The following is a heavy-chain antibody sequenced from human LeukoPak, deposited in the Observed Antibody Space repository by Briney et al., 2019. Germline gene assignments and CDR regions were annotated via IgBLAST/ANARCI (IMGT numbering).Heavy chain of an antibody. V-gene: IGHV4-39*01. D-gene: IGHD3/OR15-3a*01. Sequence: SPSETLSLTCTVSGGSISSSSYYWGWIRQPPGKGLEWIGSIYYSGSTYYNPSFKSRVTISVDTSKNQFSLKLSSVTAADTAVYYCARRVPGLDWTNYFDYWGQGTLVTVSS. J-gene: IGHJ4*02. CDR3: ARRVPGLDWTNYFDY. CDR1: GGSISSSSYY. CDR2: IYYSGST.